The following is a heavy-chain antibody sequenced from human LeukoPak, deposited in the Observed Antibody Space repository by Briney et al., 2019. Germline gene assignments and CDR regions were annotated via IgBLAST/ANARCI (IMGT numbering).Heavy chain of an antibody. CDR3: ARSGGSSSGSLGLWYSDI. Sequence: TETLSLTCTVSGGSISSYFWTWIRQPAGRGLEWIGHIYSSGSFKYNPSLKSRVTMSIDTSKNQLSLKLNSVTAADTAVYYCARSGGSSSGSLGLWYSDIWDQGTMVTVSS. J-gene: IGHJ3*02. CDR2: IYSSGSF. D-gene: IGHD6-19*01. CDR1: GGSISSYF. V-gene: IGHV4-4*07.